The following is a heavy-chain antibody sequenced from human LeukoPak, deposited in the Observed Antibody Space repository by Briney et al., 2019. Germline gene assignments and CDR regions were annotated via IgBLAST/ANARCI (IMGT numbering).Heavy chain of an antibody. CDR1: RFTVSSNY. D-gene: IGHD3-10*02. CDR3: AELGITMIGGV. Sequence: GGSLRLSCAASRFTVSSNYMTWVRQAAGKGLEWVSVIYSGGSTYYADSVKGRFTISRDNSKNTLYLQMNSLRAEDTAVYYCAELGITMIGGVWGKGTTVTISS. V-gene: IGHV3-66*01. J-gene: IGHJ6*04. CDR2: IYSGGST.